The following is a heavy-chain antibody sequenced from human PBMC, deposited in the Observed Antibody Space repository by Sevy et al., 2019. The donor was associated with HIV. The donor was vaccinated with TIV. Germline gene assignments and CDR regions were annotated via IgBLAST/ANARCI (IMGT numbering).Heavy chain of an antibody. V-gene: IGHV4-30-2*01. Sequence: SETLSLTCAVSGGSMSSGDYSWTWIRQPPGKGLEWIGYIYHSGSTYYNPSLKSRVTISVDRSKNQLSLRLSSVTAADTAVYYCARGRYDFWSGYGPWGQGTLVTVSS. D-gene: IGHD3-3*01. CDR2: IYHSGST. J-gene: IGHJ5*02. CDR1: GGSMSSGDYS. CDR3: ARGRYDFWSGYGP.